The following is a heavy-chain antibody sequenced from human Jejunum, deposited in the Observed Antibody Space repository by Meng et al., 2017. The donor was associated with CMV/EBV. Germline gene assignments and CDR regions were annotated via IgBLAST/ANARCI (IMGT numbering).Heavy chain of an antibody. V-gene: IGHV2-5*01. CDR1: SLNTNRVG. CDR2: IYWNDDK. D-gene: IGHD5-24*01. CDR3: ARLEMVLVPPSILIDP. J-gene: IGHJ5*02. Sequence: SLNTNRVGVAWIRQPPGKALEWLAHIYWNDDKRYSPFLKSRLSITKDTSKNQVVLTMTNMDPVDTATYYCARLEMVLVPPSILIDPWGQGTLVTVSS.